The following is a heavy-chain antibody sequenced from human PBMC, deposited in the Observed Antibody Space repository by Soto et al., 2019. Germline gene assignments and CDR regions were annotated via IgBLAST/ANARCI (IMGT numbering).Heavy chain of an antibody. CDR2: INSDGSST. CDR3: ARYPLSCGGDCYSGYYFDY. Sequence: PGGSLRLSCAASGFTFSSYWMHWVRQAPGKGLVWVSRINSDGSSTSYADSVKGRFTISRDNAKNTLYLQMNSLRAEDTAVYYCARYPLSCGGDCYSGYYFDYWGQGTLVTVSS. CDR1: GFTFSSYW. V-gene: IGHV3-74*01. J-gene: IGHJ4*02. D-gene: IGHD2-21*02.